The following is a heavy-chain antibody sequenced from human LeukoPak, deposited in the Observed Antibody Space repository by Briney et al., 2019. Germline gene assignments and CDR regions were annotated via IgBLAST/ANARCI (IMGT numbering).Heavy chain of an antibody. J-gene: IGHJ4*02. CDR2: ISSSGDTI. CDR3: ARDNYDSSTPYYFDY. Sequence: PGGSLRLSCAASGFTFSTYEMNWVRQAPGKGLEWVSYISSSGDTIHYADSVKGRFTTSRDNAKNSLYLQMNSLRAEDTAVYYCARDNYDSSTPYYFDYWGQGTLVTVSS. D-gene: IGHD3-22*01. CDR1: GFTFSTYE. V-gene: IGHV3-48*03.